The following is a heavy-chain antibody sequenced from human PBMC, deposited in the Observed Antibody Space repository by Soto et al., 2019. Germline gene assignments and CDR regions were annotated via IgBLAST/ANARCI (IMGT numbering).Heavy chain of an antibody. V-gene: IGHV1-8*01. CDR1: GYTVTSYD. CDR2: MKPNSGNT. D-gene: IGHD3-16*01. J-gene: IGHJ4*02. CDR3: SRATSGGLYYFDY. Sequence: QVQLVQSGAEVKKPGASVKVSCKASGYTVTSYDINWVRQATGQGLELMGWMKPNSGNTGYARKMQGRVTMTRNTSISTAYMERSGLRSEDTAVYYCSRATSGGLYYFDYWGQGTLVTVSS.